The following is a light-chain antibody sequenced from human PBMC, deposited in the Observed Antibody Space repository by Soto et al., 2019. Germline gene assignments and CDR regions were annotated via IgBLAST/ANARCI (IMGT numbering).Light chain of an antibody. CDR2: GAS. Sequence: EIVLTQSPGTLSLSPGERATLSCRASQSVSSNYLAWYQHKPGQAPRLLIYGASSRATGIPDRFSGSGSGTDFTLTIGRLEPEDFAVYYCHQYGISPPRTFGQGTKV. J-gene: IGKJ1*01. CDR3: HQYGISPPRT. V-gene: IGKV3-20*01. CDR1: QSVSSNY.